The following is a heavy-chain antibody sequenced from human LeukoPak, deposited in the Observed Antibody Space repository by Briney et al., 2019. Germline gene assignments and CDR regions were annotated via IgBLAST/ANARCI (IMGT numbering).Heavy chain of an antibody. CDR2: ITDSGSST. CDR3: ARKSDSLMLRGGDC. D-gene: IGHD3-10*01. V-gene: IGHV3-64*01. J-gene: IGHJ4*02. CDR1: GFTFTGYY. Sequence: GGSLRLSCAASGFTFTGYYLHWVRQTPGKGLEYISTITDSGSSTYHTNSVRGRFTISRDNSKNTLYLQMDRLRVEDTAVYYCARKSDSLMLRGGDCWGQGTLVTVSS.